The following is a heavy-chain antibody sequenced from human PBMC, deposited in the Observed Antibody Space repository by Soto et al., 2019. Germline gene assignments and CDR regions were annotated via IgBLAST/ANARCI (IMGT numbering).Heavy chain of an antibody. V-gene: IGHV1-18*01. D-gene: IGHD4-17*01. J-gene: IGHJ4*02. CDR2: TSIYNGHT. CDR3: ARWDDYGASDQYHFDQ. CDR1: GYTYTASG. Sequence: ASVNVSGKTSGYTYTASGISWLRQAPGKGLEWMGWTSIYNGHTEYSPKFLGRVVMTTDTSADTAYLELKSLRPDDAALYYCARWDDYGASDQYHFDQWGEGTLGTVSS.